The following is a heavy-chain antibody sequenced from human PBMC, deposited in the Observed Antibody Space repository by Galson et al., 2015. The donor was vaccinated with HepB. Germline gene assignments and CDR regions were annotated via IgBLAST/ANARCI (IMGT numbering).Heavy chain of an antibody. CDR2: FDPEDGET. CDR3: ARESAAMVDHYYYYYMDA. CDR1: GGTFSSYA. V-gene: IGHV1-24*01. J-gene: IGHJ6*03. D-gene: IGHD5-18*01. Sequence: SVKVSCKASGGTFSSYALSWVRQAPGQGLEWMGGFDPEDGETIYAQKFQGRVTMTEDTSTDTAYMELSSLRSEDTAVYYCARESAAMVDHYYYYYMDAWGKGTTVTVSS.